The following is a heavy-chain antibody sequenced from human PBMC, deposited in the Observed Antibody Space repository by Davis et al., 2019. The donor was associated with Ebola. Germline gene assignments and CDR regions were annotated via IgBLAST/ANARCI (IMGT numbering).Heavy chain of an antibody. Sequence: GESLKISCAASGFTFSSYAMHWVRQAPGKGLEWVAVISYDGSNKYYADSVKGRFTISRDNSKNTLYLQMNSLRAEDTAVYYCARGRSGYCSSTSCSYYYYMDVWGKGTTVTVSS. CDR1: GFTFSSYA. CDR2: ISYDGSNK. J-gene: IGHJ6*03. D-gene: IGHD2-2*01. V-gene: IGHV3-30-3*01. CDR3: ARGRSGYCSSTSCSYYYYMDV.